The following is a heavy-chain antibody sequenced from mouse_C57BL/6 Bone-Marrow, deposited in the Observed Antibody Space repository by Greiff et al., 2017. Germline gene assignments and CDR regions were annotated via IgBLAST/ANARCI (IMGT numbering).Heavy chain of an antibody. D-gene: IGHD2-1*01. V-gene: IGHV1-19*01. CDR1: GYTFTDYY. Sequence: VQLKESGPVLVKPGASVKMSCKASGYTFTDYYMNWVKQSHGKSLEWIGVINPYNGGTSYNQKFKGKATLTVDKSSSTAYMELNSLTSEDSAVYYCASYYGNSFWYFDVWGTGTTVTVSS. CDR2: INPYNGGT. J-gene: IGHJ1*03. CDR3: ASYYGNSFWYFDV.